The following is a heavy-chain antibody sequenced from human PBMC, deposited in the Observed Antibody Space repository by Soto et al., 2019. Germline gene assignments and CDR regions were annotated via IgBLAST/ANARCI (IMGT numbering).Heavy chain of an antibody. CDR1: GFSLSTSGVG. Sequence: QITLKESGPTLVKPTQTRTLTCTFSGFSLSTSGVGVGWIRQPPGKALEWLALIYWDDDKRYSPSLKCRLTITKDTSKNQAVLTMTNMDPVDTATYYCAHQRYRYGSGSPTFDCWGQGTLVTVSS. D-gene: IGHD3-10*01. CDR2: IYWDDDK. CDR3: AHQRYRYGSGSPTFDC. V-gene: IGHV2-5*02. J-gene: IGHJ4*02.